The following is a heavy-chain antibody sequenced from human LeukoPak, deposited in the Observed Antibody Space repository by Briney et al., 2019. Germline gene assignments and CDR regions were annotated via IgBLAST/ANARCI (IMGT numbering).Heavy chain of an antibody. CDR1: GYTFTSYA. CDR3: ARNYDSSGYYYGGFPYYFDY. CDR2: INTNTGNP. V-gene: IGHV7-4-1*02. Sequence: ASVKVSCKASGYTFTSYAMNWVRQAPGQGLEWMGWINTNTGNPTYAQGFTGRFVFSLDTSVSTAYLQISSLKAEDTAVYYCARNYDSSGYYYGGFPYYFDYWGQGTLVTVSS. D-gene: IGHD3-22*01. J-gene: IGHJ4*02.